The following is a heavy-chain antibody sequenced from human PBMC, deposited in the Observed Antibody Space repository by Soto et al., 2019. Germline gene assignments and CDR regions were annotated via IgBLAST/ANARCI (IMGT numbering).Heavy chain of an antibody. CDR3: ARDAMIVVVITPDDAFDI. J-gene: IGHJ3*02. D-gene: IGHD3-22*01. Sequence: GASVKVSCKASGYTFTSYGISWVRQAPGQGLEWMGWISAYNGNTNYAQKLQGRVTMTTDTSTSTAYMELRSLRSDDTAVYYCARDAMIVVVITPDDAFDIWGQGTMVTVS. V-gene: IGHV1-18*01. CDR1: GYTFTSYG. CDR2: ISAYNGNT.